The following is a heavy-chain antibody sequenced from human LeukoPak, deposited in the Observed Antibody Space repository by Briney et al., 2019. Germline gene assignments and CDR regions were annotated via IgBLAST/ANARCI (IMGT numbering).Heavy chain of an antibody. CDR3: ARDTDGDGYNSENDAFDI. D-gene: IGHD5-24*01. CDR1: GGTFSSYA. CDR2: IIPIFCTA. J-gene: IGHJ3*02. V-gene: IGHV1-69*05. Sequence: ASVKVSCKASGGTFSSYAISWVRQAPGQGLEWMGGIIPIFCTANYAQKFQGRVTITTDESTSTAYMELSSLRSEDTAVYYCARDTDGDGYNSENDAFDIWGQGTMVTVSS.